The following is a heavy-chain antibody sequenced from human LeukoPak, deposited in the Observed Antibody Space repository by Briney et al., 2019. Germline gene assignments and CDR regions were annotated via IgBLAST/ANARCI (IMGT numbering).Heavy chain of an antibody. CDR2: ISSSSSYI. Sequence: GGSLRLSCAASGFTFSSYSTNWVRQAPGKGLEWVSSISSSSSYIYYADSVKGRFTISRDNAKNSLYLQMNSLRAEDTAVYYCARKGYCSGGSCYGHDAFDIWGQGTMVTVSS. J-gene: IGHJ3*02. CDR3: ARKGYCSGGSCYGHDAFDI. V-gene: IGHV3-21*01. D-gene: IGHD2-15*01. CDR1: GFTFSSYS.